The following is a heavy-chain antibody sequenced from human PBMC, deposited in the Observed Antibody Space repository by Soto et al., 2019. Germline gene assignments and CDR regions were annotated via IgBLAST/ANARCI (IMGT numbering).Heavy chain of an antibody. V-gene: IGHV4-59*01. J-gene: IGHJ5*02. CDR3: ARGRFGYDFWSGSPEGWFDP. D-gene: IGHD3-3*01. CDR2: IYYSGST. CDR1: GGSISSYY. Sequence: QVQLQESGPGLVKPSETLSLTCTVSGGSISSYYWSWIRQPPGKGLEWIGYIYYSGSTNYNPSLKSRVTISVDTSKNQFSLKLSSVTAADTAVYYCARGRFGYDFWSGSPEGWFDPWGQGTLVTVSS.